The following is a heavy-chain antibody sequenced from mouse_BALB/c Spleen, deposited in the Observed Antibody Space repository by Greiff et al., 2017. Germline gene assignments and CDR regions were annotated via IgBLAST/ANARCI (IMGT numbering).Heavy chain of an antibody. J-gene: IGHJ1*01. CDR3: ARIEAYYGKMGWYFDV. CDR1: GFSLSTSGMG. CDR2: IWWDDDK. V-gene: IGHV8-8*01. Sequence: QVTLKVSGPGILQPSQTLSLTCSFSGFSLSTSGMGVGWIRQPSGKGLEWLAHIWWDDDKRYNPALKSRLTISKDTSSNQVFLKIASVDTADTATYYCARIEAYYGKMGWYFDVWGAGTTVTVSS. D-gene: IGHD2-10*01.